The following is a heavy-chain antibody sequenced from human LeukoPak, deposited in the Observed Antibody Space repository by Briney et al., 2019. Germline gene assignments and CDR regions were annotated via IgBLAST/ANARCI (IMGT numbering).Heavy chain of an antibody. CDR2: INHSGST. Sequence: PSETLSLTCAVYGGSFSGYYWSWIRQPPGKGLEWIGEINHSGSTNYNPSLKSRVTISVDTSKNQFSLKLSSVTAADTAVYYCARESPRSDPYYFDYWGQGTLVTVSS. V-gene: IGHV4-34*01. CDR1: GGSFSGYY. J-gene: IGHJ4*02. CDR3: ARESPRSDPYYFDY.